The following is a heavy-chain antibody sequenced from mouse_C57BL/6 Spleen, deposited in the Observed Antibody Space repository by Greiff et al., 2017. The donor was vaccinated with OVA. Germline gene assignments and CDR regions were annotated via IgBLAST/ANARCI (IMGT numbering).Heavy chain of an antibody. J-gene: IGHJ1*03. Sequence: EVKLMESGGGLVQPGGSLKLSCAASGFTFSDYYMYWVRQTPEKRLEWVAYISNGGGSTYYPDTVKGRFTISRDNAKNTLYLQMSRLKSEDTAMYYCARHGSNYWYFDVWGTGTTVTVSS. V-gene: IGHV5-12*01. CDR1: GFTFSDYY. CDR3: ARHGSNYWYFDV. D-gene: IGHD2-5*01. CDR2: ISNGGGST.